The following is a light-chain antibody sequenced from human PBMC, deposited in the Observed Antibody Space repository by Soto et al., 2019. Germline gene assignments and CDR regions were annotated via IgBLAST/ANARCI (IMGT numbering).Light chain of an antibody. CDR3: QQYNNWPRT. V-gene: IGKV3-15*01. Sequence: ETMMTQSAATLSVSPGGRVTLSCRASQSVNSNLAWYQQKPGQAPRLLIYGASTRVTGIPARFSGSGSGTDFTLAISSLQSEDFAIYYCQQYNNWPRTFGQGTKVEI. CDR2: GAS. J-gene: IGKJ1*01. CDR1: QSVNSN.